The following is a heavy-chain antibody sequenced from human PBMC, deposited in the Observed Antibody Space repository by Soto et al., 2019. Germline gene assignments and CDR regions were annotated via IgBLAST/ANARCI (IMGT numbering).Heavy chain of an antibody. J-gene: IGHJ4*01. D-gene: IGHD2-15*01. CDR2: MSAYNGHT. V-gene: IGHV1-18*01. Sequence: QVQLVQSGAEVKKPGASVKVSCKTSGYTFTSYGISWVRQAPGQGLEWMGWMSAYNGHTNYGQKLQGRVTMTTDSSTSPADMELGCLRSGHTALYSCPTSGCSGSSCFTFSADYWGQGTLVTVS. CDR1: GYTFTSYG. CDR3: PTSGCSGSSCFTFSADY.